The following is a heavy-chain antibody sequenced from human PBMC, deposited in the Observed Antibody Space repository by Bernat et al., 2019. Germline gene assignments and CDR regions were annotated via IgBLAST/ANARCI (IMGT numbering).Heavy chain of an antibody. CDR3: NTDRITTFGRF. Sequence: EVQLVESGGDLVKPGESFRLSCATSAFIFTDAWMNWVRQAPGKGLEWVGRIKSKTDGGTTEYAAPVKGRFTISRDDSKNTVYLQMNSLKIEDTAIYYCNTDRITTFGRFWGQGTLVTVSS. D-gene: IGHD3-3*01. CDR1: AFIFTDAW. J-gene: IGHJ4*02. V-gene: IGHV3-15*07. CDR2: IKSKTDGGTT.